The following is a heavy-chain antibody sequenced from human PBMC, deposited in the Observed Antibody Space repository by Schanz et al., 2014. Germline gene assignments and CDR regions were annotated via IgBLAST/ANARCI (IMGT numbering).Heavy chain of an antibody. V-gene: IGHV1-18*01. CDR2: ISVYTGNT. J-gene: IGHJ4*02. CDR3: ARDRRVFDRDDLYDFDS. CDR1: GYIFINSG. Sequence: QIQLVQSGPEVKKPGATVKVSCKASGYIFINSGISWVRQAPGQGLEWVGWISVYTGNTKYGQKVQGRVTMTADTSTSTAYMELRSLRSDDTAVYYCARDRRVFDRDDLYDFDSWGQGTLVTVSS. D-gene: IGHD3-10*02.